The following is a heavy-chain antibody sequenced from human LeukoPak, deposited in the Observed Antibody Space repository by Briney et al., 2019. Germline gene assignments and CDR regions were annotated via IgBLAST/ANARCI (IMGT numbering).Heavy chain of an antibody. CDR1: GFTFSSYW. CDR2: IKNDGSST. CDR3: LRGAHYDTSGYYY. J-gene: IGHJ4*02. Sequence: GGALRLSCAASGFTFSSYWMHWVRQAPGKGLVWVSRIKNDGSSTIYADSVRGRFSISRDNAKNTLYLQMNSLRHEDTAVYYCLRGAHYDTSGYYYWGQGALVTVSS. V-gene: IGHV3-74*01. D-gene: IGHD3-22*01.